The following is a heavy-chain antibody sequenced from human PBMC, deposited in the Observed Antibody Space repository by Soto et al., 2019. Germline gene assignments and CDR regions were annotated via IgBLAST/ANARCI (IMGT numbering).Heavy chain of an antibody. V-gene: IGHV4-34*01. Sequence: SETLSLTCAVYGGSFSGYYWSWIRQPPGKGLEWIGEINHSGSTNYNPSLKSRVTISVDTSKNQFSLKLSSVTAADTAVYYCARGGLRFLEWLSPPLDYWGQGTLVTVSS. J-gene: IGHJ4*02. CDR3: ARGGLRFLEWLSPPLDY. D-gene: IGHD3-3*01. CDR1: GGSFSGYY. CDR2: INHSGST.